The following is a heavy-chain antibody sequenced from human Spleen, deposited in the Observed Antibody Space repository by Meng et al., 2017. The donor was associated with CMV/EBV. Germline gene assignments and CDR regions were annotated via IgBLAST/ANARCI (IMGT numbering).Heavy chain of an antibody. Sequence: FTSYGINWVRQATGQGLEWMGWMNPNSGNTGYAQKFQGRVTMTRNTSISTAYMELSSLRSEDTAVYYCARRITMVRGVIITDIYYFDYWGQGTLVTVSS. V-gene: IGHV1-8*01. J-gene: IGHJ4*02. CDR2: MNPNSGNT. D-gene: IGHD3-10*01. CDR3: ARRITMVRGVIITDIYYFDY. CDR1: FTSYG.